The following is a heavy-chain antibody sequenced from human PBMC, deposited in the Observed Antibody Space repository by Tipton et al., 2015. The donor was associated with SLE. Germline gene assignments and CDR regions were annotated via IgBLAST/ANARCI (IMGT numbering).Heavy chain of an antibody. CDR1: GGSISSYY. CDR3: ARLPQTIASRRFDS. V-gene: IGHV4-59*12. Sequence: LRLSCTVSGGSISSYYWSWIRQPPGKGLEWIGYIYYSGSTNYNPSLKSRVTISVDTSKNQFSLKLTSVTAADTAMYYCARLPQTIASRRFDSWGLGTLVTVSS. CDR2: IYYSGST. J-gene: IGHJ4*02. D-gene: IGHD6-6*01.